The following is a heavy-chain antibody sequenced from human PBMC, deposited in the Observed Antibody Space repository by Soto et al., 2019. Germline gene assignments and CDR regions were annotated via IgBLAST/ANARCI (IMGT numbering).Heavy chain of an antibody. CDR1: GDSVSSNSAA. CDR3: ASGPTRVDCSGGSCSGYYYYGMDV. CDR2: TYYRSKWYN. J-gene: IGHJ6*02. Sequence: QSQTLSLTCAISGDSVSSNSAAWNWIRQSPSRGLEWLGRTYYRSKWYNDYAVSVKSRITINPDTSKNQFSLQLNSVTPEDTAVYYCASGPTRVDCSGGSCSGYYYYGMDVWGQGTTVTVSS. V-gene: IGHV6-1*01. D-gene: IGHD2-15*01.